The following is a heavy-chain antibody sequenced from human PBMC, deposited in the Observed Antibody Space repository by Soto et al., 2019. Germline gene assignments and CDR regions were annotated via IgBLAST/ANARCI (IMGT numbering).Heavy chain of an antibody. V-gene: IGHV3-33*01. J-gene: IGHJ6*02. CDR2: IWYDGSNK. Sequence: GGSLRLSCAASGFTFSSYGMHWVRKAPGKGLEWVAVIWYDGSNKYYADSVKGRFTISRDNSKNTLYLQMNSLRAEDTAVYYCARDAYSSSWYYYYYYGMDVWGQGTTVTVSS. CDR1: GFTFSSYG. D-gene: IGHD6-13*01. CDR3: ARDAYSSSWYYYYYYGMDV.